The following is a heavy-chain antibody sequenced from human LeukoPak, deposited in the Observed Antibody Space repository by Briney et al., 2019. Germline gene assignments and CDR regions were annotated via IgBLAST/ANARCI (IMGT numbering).Heavy chain of an antibody. CDR1: GGSFSGYY. J-gene: IGHJ5*02. D-gene: IGHD3-22*01. CDR3: ARGGGVKYYYDSSGYYFS. Sequence: SETLSLTCAVYGGSFSGYYWSWIRQPPGKGLEWIGEINHSGSTNYNPSLKSRVTVSVDTSKNQFSLKLSSVTAADTAVYYCARGGGVKYYYDSSGYYFSWGQGTLVTVSS. CDR2: INHSGST. V-gene: IGHV4-34*01.